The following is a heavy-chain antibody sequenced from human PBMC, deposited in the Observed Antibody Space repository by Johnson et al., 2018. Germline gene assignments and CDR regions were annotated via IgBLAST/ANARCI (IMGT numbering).Heavy chain of an antibody. V-gene: IGHV3-7*01. Sequence: VQLVESGGGLVQPGGSLRLSCAASGFTFSSYWMSWVRQAPGKGLEWVANIKQDGSEKYYVDSVKGGFTISRDNAKNSLYLQMTSLRGEDTAVYYCARTAALDAFDIWGQGTMVTVSS. CDR2: IKQDGSEK. D-gene: IGHD6-13*01. CDR1: GFTFSSYW. CDR3: ARTAALDAFDI. J-gene: IGHJ3*02.